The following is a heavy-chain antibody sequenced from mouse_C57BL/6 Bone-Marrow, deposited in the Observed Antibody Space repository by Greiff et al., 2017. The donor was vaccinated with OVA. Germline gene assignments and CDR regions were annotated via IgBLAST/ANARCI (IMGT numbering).Heavy chain of an antibody. CDR2: IDPENGDT. D-gene: IGHD6-2*01. CDR1: GFNIKDDY. J-gene: IGHJ2*01. V-gene: IGHV14-4*01. CDR3: TTESCFDY. Sequence: VQLQQSGAELVRPGASVKLSCTASGFNIKDDYMHWVQQRPEQGLEWIGWIDPENGDTEYASKFQGKATITADTSSNTAYLQLSSLTSEDTAVYYCTTESCFDYWGQGTTLTVSS.